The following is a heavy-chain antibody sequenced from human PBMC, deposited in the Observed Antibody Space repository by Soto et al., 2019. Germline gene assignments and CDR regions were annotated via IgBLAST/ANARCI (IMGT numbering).Heavy chain of an antibody. CDR1: GITFSNYA. CDR2: IYRGGST. D-gene: IGHD4-17*01. J-gene: IGHJ4*02. V-gene: IGHV3-66*01. Sequence: PGGSLRLSCAASGITFSNYAMTWVRQAPGKGLEWVSLIYRGGSTYYADSVKGRFTISRDSSKNTLYLQMNSLRADDTALYYCAGRNSGDYPYFDFWGPGTLVTVSS. CDR3: AGRNSGDYPYFDF.